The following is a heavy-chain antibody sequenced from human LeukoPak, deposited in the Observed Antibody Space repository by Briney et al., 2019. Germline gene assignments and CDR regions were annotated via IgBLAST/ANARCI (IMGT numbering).Heavy chain of an antibody. CDR1: GYSFTGYH. D-gene: IGHD5-18*01. J-gene: IGHJ6*03. CDR2: VNPKTGGT. Sequence: GASVKVSCKAFGYSFTGYHLRWVRQAPRQGLEWMGWVNPKTGGTNYARKFQGRVTMTRDTSINTVNMELSRLTSDDTAVYYCARDWDTDRSPTRYYYYMDVWGKGTTVTVSS. V-gene: IGHV1-2*02. CDR3: ARDWDTDRSPTRYYYYMDV.